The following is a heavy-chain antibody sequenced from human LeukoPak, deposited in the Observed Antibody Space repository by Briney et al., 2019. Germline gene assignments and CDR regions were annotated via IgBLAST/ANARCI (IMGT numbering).Heavy chain of an antibody. J-gene: IGHJ5*02. CDR1: GGSVTSEIYY. V-gene: IGHV4-61*02. CDR3: ARDRGFCSARGVPSWFDP. CDR2: ILASGLT. D-gene: IGHD3-10*01. Sequence: SETLSLTCTVSGGSVTSEIYYWTWIRQPPREGLERVGRILASGLTSYNPSLGGRLTISVDTAMNQVSLKLTSGTVADTAVYYCARDRGFCSARGVPSWFDPWGQGTLVTVSS.